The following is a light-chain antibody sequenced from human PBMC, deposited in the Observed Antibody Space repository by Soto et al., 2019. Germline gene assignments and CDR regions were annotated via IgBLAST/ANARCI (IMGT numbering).Light chain of an antibody. CDR2: AAS. V-gene: IGKV1-5*01. Sequence: DIQMTQSPSTLSASVGDRVTITCRASQSISNWLAWYQQKPGKAPNLLIYAASSLQSGVPSRFSGSGSGTEFTLTITSLQADDFANYYCQQYDIHSTFGQGTKLEIK. CDR3: QQYDIHST. J-gene: IGKJ2*01. CDR1: QSISNW.